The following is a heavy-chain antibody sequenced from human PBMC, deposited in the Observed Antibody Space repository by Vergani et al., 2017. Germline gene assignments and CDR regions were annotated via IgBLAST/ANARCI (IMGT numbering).Heavy chain of an antibody. D-gene: IGHD3-3*01. J-gene: IGHJ4*02. CDR2: ISGSGGST. Sequence: EVQLLESGGGLVQPGGSLRLSCAASGFTFSSYAMSWVRQAPGKGLEWVSAISGSGGSTYYADSVKGRFTISRDNSKNTLYLQMNSLRAEDTAVYYCANSEGAGGTIFGVVIPEFDYWGQGTLVTVSS. CDR1: GFTFSSYA. V-gene: IGHV3-23*01. CDR3: ANSEGAGGTIFGVVIPEFDY.